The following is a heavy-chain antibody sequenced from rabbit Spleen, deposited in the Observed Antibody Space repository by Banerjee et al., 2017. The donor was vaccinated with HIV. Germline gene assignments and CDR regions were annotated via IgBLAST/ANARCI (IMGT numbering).Heavy chain of an antibody. J-gene: IGHJ3*01. CDR1: GFSFSSSYW. D-gene: IGHD4-2*01. CDR3: ARNVGSALDL. Sequence: QSLEESGGDLVKPGASLTLTCTASGFSFSSSYWICWVRQAPGKGLEWIGYIGVGSSGSTWYASWAKGRFTISKTSSTTVTLQVTSLTAADTATYFCARNVGSALDLWGQGTLVTVS. CDR2: IGVGSSGST. V-gene: IGHV1S40*01.